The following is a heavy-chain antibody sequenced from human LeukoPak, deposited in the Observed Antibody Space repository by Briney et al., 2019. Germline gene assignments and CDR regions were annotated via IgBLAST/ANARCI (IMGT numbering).Heavy chain of an antibody. Sequence: GGSLRLSCAASGFTFSSYAMTWVRQAPGKGLEWVSAMSGGDGSTYYADSVKGRFTISRDNSKNTLYLQMNSLRAEDTAVYYCAKSLWFGELSYFDYWGQGTLVTVSS. D-gene: IGHD3-10*01. J-gene: IGHJ4*02. CDR1: GFTFSSYA. CDR3: AKSLWFGELSYFDY. V-gene: IGHV3-23*01. CDR2: MSGGDGST.